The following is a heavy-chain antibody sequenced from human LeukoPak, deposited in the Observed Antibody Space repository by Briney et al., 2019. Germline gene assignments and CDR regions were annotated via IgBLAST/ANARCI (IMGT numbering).Heavy chain of an antibody. J-gene: IGHJ4*02. V-gene: IGHV3-21*01. CDR1: GFTFSSYS. CDR2: ISSSSTYI. CDR3: ARDGGGYYYDSSGYYSPFDY. D-gene: IGHD3-22*01. Sequence: GGSLRLSCAASGFTFSSYSMNWVRQAPGKGLEWVSSISSSSTYIYYADSVKGRFTISRDNAKNSLYLQMNSLRAEDTAVYYCARDGGGYYYDSSGYYSPFDYWGQGTLVTVSS.